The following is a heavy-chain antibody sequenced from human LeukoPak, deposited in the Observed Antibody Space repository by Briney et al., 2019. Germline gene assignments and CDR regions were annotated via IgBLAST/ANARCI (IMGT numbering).Heavy chain of an antibody. CDR3: SVALAEGGDY. Sequence: SETLSLTCTVSGGSISSYYWSWIRQPPGKGLEWIGYIYYSGSTNYNPSLKSRVTISVDTSKNQFSLKLSSVAAADTGVYYCSVALAEGGDYWGQGTLVTVSS. D-gene: IGHD5-24*01. CDR1: GGSISSYY. J-gene: IGHJ4*02. V-gene: IGHV4-59*01. CDR2: IYYSGST.